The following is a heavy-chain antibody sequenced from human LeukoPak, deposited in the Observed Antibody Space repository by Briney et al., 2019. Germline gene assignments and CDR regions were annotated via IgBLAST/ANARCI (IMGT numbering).Heavy chain of an antibody. CDR2: ISAYNGNT. CDR3: ATLVSGYDPFDY. J-gene: IGHJ4*02. D-gene: IGHD5-12*01. V-gene: IGHV1-18*04. Sequence: GASVKVSCKASGYTFTSYGISWVRQAPGQGLEWMGWISAYNGNTNYARKLQGRVTMTTDTSTSTAYMELRSLRSDDTAVYYCATLVSGYDPFDYWGQGTLVTVSS. CDR1: GYTFTSYG.